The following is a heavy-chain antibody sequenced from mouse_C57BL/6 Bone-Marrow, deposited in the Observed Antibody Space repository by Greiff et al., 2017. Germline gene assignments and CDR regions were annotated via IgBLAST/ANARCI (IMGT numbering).Heavy chain of an antibody. D-gene: IGHD1-1*01. Sequence: EVMLVESGGGLVKPGGSLKLSCAASGFTFSDYGMHWVRQAPEKGLEWVAYISSGSSTIYYADTVKGRFTLSRDNAKNTLFLQMTSLRSEDTAMYYCAAHYVSWFAYWGQGTLVTVSA. CDR2: ISSGSSTI. V-gene: IGHV5-17*01. CDR3: AAHYVSWFAY. J-gene: IGHJ3*01. CDR1: GFTFSDYG.